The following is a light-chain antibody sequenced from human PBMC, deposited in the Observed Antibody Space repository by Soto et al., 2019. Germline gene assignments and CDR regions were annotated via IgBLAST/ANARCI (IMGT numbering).Light chain of an antibody. J-gene: IGKJ1*01. V-gene: IGKV3-15*01. CDR1: QSVSST. Sequence: EILMTQSPATLSVSPGARATLSCRASQSVSSTLAWYQHKPGQAPRLLIYGASPRATGIPSRFSGSGSGTVFTLTISSLQSEDFGVYYCQQYNKWPWTFGRGTKVDIK. CDR2: GAS. CDR3: QQYNKWPWT.